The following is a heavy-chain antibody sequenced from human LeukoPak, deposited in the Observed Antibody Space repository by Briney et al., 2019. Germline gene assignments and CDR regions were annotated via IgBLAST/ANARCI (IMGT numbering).Heavy chain of an antibody. V-gene: IGHV1-69*06. CDR1: GGTFSSYA. CDR3: ATHYDILTGRFDY. CDR2: IIPIFGTA. D-gene: IGHD3-9*01. Sequence: SVKVSCKASGGTFSSYAISWVRQAPGQGLEWMGGIIPIFGTANYAQKFQGRVTITADKSTSTAYMELSCLRSEDTAVYYCATHYDILTGRFDYWGQGTLVTVSS. J-gene: IGHJ4*02.